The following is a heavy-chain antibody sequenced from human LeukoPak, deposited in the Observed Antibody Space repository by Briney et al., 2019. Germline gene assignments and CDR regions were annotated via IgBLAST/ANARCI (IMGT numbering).Heavy chain of an antibody. CDR3: AREHSSGYYFDY. CDR2: IYSGGST. Sequence: PGGSLRLSCVSSRFTFSSYAMSWVRQAPGKGLEWVSVIYSGGSTYYADSVKGRFTISRDNSKNTLYLQMNSLRAEDTAVYYCAREHSSGYYFDYWGQGTLVTVSS. D-gene: IGHD3-22*01. V-gene: IGHV3-53*01. J-gene: IGHJ4*02. CDR1: RFTFSSYA.